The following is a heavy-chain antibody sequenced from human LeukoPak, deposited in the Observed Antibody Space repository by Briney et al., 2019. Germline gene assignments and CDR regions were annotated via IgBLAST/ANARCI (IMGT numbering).Heavy chain of an antibody. D-gene: IGHD1-26*01. CDR3: ARDIVGVGATSGTFDY. CDR1: DYTFTSYG. Sequence: ASVELSCTASDYTFTSYGISWVRQAPGQGLERMGWISAYNGNTNYAQKLQGRVTMTTDTSTSTAYMELRSLRTDDTTVYYCARDIVGVGATSGTFDYWGQGTLVTVSS. CDR2: ISAYNGNT. J-gene: IGHJ4*02. V-gene: IGHV1-18*01.